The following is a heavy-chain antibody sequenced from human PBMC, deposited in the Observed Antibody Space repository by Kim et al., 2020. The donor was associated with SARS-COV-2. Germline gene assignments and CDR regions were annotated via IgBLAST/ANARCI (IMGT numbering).Heavy chain of an antibody. CDR1: GGSVSGNS. Sequence: SETLSLTCAVYGGSVSGNSWSWIRQPPGKGLEWIGEVTHSGSTNYNPSPKSRVTISVDTSKKQFSLKLSSVTAADTAIYYCASSIDYYYYMDVWGEGTTVIVSS. V-gene: IGHV4-34*01. CDR2: VTHSGST. J-gene: IGHJ6*03. CDR3: ASSIDYYYYMDV. D-gene: IGHD3-16*02.